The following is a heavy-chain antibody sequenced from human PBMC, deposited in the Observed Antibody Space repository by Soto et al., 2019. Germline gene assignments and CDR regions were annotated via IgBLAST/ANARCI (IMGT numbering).Heavy chain of an antibody. CDR2: ISSSSSYI. CDR3: ARNPSRYYFDSSGYYSTLDY. Sequence: GSLRLSCAASGFTFSSYSMNGVRQAPGKGLEWVSSISSSSSYIYYADSVKGRFTITRDNAKNSLYLQMNSLRAEDTAVYYCARNPSRYYFDSSGYYSTLDYWGQGTLVTVSS. D-gene: IGHD3-22*01. J-gene: IGHJ4*02. CDR1: GFTFSSYS. V-gene: IGHV3-21*01.